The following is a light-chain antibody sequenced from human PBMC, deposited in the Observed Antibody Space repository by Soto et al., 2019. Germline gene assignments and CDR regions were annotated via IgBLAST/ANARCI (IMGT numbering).Light chain of an antibody. V-gene: IGLV2-8*01. Sequence: QSVLTQPASVSGSPGQSITISCTGTSSDVGSYDFVSWYQHHPGKAPRLIIYEVVQRPSGVPDRFSGSKSGNTASLTVSGLQAADEGDYFCKSYAGSNTYVFGSGTKVTVL. CDR1: SSDVGSYDF. CDR2: EVV. CDR3: KSYAGSNTYV. J-gene: IGLJ1*01.